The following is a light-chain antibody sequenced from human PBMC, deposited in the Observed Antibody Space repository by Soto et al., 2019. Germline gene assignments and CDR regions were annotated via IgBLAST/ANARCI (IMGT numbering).Light chain of an antibody. CDR3: QQYGSTPLP. J-gene: IGKJ4*01. CDR1: QSVGNNK. V-gene: IGKV3-20*01. CDR2: DAS. Sequence: EIVLTQSPGTLSLSPGERATLSCRASQSVGNNKLAWYQQKPVQAPRFLIYDASSRATVPPDRFSGSGSGTDFNLTITRLEPEDLAVYYCQQYGSTPLPFGGGTKIEI.